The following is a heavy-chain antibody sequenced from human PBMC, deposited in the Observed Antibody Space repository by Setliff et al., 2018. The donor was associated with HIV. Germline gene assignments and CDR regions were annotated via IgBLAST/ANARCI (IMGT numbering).Heavy chain of an antibody. CDR2: MNAASGKT. Sequence: ASVKVSCKASGYNFSTYALHWVRQAPGQRLEWLGWMNAASGKTKYSEEFQNRTSFTRDTSANIGYLELTKLRSEDMGIYYCVRVRVGGSLYFDFWGQGTPVTVSS. J-gene: IGHJ4*02. D-gene: IGHD1-26*01. CDR3: VRVRVGGSLYFDF. CDR1: GYNFSTYA. V-gene: IGHV1-3*03.